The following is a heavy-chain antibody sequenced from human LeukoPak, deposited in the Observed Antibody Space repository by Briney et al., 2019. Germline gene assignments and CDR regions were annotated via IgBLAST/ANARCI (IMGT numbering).Heavy chain of an antibody. CDR2: IIPIFGTA. CDR3: AREGPFECGGDCYFNWFDP. Sequence: GSSVKVSCKASGGTFSSYAISWVRQAPGQGLEWMGGIIPIFGTANYAQKFQGRVTITADESTSTAYMELSSLRSEDTAVYYCAREGPFECGGDCYFNWFDPWGQGTLVTVSS. J-gene: IGHJ5*02. CDR1: GGTFSSYA. V-gene: IGHV1-69*01. D-gene: IGHD2-21*02.